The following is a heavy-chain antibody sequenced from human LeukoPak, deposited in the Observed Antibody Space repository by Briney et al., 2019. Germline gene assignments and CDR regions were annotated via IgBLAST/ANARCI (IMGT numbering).Heavy chain of an antibody. V-gene: IGHV4-34*01. CDR3: ARGLVVVPTNMLDN. D-gene: IGHD2-8*01. Sequence: PSETLSLTCAVYGGSFSGYYWSWIRQPPGKGLEWIGEINHSGSTNHNPSLKSRVTISVDASKHQFTLKVSSVTAADTAVYYCARGLVVVPTNMLDNWGQGTLVTVSS. CDR1: GGSFSGYY. J-gene: IGHJ4*02. CDR2: INHSGST.